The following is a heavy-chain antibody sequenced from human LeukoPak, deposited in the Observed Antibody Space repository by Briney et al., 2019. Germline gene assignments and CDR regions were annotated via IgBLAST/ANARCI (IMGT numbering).Heavy chain of an antibody. V-gene: IGHV3-7*01. CDR2: IKQDGSEK. CDR3: VRESPFDP. CDR1: GFTFSSYS. J-gene: IGHJ5*02. Sequence: GGSLRLSCAASGFTFSSYSMTWVRQAPGKGLEWVANIKQDGSEKYYVDSVKGRFTISRDNAKNSLFLQMNSLRVEDTAVYYCVRESPFDPWGQGTLVTVSS.